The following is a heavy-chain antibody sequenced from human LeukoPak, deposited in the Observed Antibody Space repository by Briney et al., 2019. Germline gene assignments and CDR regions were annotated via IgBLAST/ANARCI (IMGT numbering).Heavy chain of an antibody. D-gene: IGHD6-19*01. V-gene: IGHV1-2*02. J-gene: IGHJ4*02. Sequence: ASVKVSCKTSGYTFTDYNMHWVRQAPGQGLEWMGWISPNSGGTNYAQKFEDRVTMNRDTSISTAYMELSSLTFDDTAVYFCARDAIAVAGLGGYWGQGTLVTVSS. CDR1: GYTFTDYN. CDR2: ISPNSGGT. CDR3: ARDAIAVAGLGGY.